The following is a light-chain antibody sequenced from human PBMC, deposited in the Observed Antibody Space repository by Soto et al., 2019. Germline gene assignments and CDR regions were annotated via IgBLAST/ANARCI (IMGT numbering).Light chain of an antibody. J-gene: IGLJ1*01. CDR2: DVS. Sequence: QSALTQPHSVSGSPGQSVTISCTGTSSDVGGYNYVSWYQQHPGKAPKLMIYDVSKRPSGIPDPCSDSKSGNTASLTISGLQAEDEADYYCCSYAGSYTYVFGTGTKLTVL. V-gene: IGLV2-11*01. CDR3: CSYAGSYTYV. CDR1: SSDVGGYNY.